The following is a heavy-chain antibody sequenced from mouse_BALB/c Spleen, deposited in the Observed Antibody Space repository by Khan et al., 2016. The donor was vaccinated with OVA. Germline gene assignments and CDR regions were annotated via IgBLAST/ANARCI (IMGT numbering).Heavy chain of an antibody. D-gene: IGHD1-2*01. CDR3: ARRNYFGYTFAY. Sequence: QVQLQQSGAELARPGASVKLSCKASGYTFTDYYINWVKQRTGQGLEWIGEISPGSGDTYYNEKFKGKATLTADKSSITAYMQLSSLTSEASAVYFCARRNYFGYTFAYWGQGTLVTDSA. CDR2: ISPGSGDT. J-gene: IGHJ3*01. CDR1: GYTFTDYY. V-gene: IGHV1-77*01.